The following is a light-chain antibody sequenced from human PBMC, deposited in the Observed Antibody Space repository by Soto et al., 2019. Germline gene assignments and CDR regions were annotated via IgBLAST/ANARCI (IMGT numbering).Light chain of an antibody. CDR3: CSYAGSYTV. CDR2: DVS. J-gene: IGLJ2*01. Sequence: QSVLTQPRSVSGSPGQSVTISCTGTSSDVGGYNYVSWYQQHPGKAPKLMIYDVSKRPSGVPDRFSGSKSGNTASLTISGLQAEDEADYYCCSYAGSYTVFGGGTKQTVL. CDR1: SSDVGGYNY. V-gene: IGLV2-11*01.